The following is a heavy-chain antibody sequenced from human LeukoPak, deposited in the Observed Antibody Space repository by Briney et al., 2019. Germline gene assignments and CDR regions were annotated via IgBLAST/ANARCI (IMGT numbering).Heavy chain of an antibody. V-gene: IGHV3-74*01. CDR1: GFTFSSYW. D-gene: IGHD1-7*01. CDR3: ARELPFDY. Sequence: PGGSLRLSCVAPGFTFSSYWMHWVRQAPGKGLEWVSRISGDGSSTTYADSVKGRVTISRDNAKNTLYLQMRSLRAEDTAIYYCARELPFDYWGQGTLVSVPS. J-gene: IGHJ4*02. CDR2: ISGDGSST.